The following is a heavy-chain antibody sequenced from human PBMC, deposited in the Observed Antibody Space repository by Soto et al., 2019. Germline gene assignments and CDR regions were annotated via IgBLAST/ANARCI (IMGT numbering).Heavy chain of an antibody. CDR2: IWYDGSLE. V-gene: IGHV3-33*03. CDR1: GFSFSSFG. D-gene: IGHD3-3*01. Sequence: QVQLVESGGGVVQPGRSLRLSCAASGFSFSSFGMHWVRQAPGKGLEWVAIIWYDGSLEYYADSVKGRFTISRDNSKNTLYLQMNSLRVKDTAVYYCAKPSYDFWSGYYHPFDYWGQGTLVTVSS. CDR3: AKPSYDFWSGYYHPFDY. J-gene: IGHJ4*02.